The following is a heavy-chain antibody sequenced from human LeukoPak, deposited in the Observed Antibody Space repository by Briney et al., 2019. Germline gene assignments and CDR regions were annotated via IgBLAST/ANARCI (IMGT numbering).Heavy chain of an antibody. CDR3: ATSLHYYYYMDV. D-gene: IGHD3-10*01. CDR2: VYTSGST. V-gene: IGHV4-4*07. Sequence: SETLSLTCTVSGGPIRSYYRSWIWQPAGKRLEWIGRVYTSGSTDYNPSLKSRVDMSLDMSKKQFSLRLSSVTAADTAVYYCATSLHYYYYMDVWGKGTTVIVSS. CDR1: GGPIRSYY. J-gene: IGHJ6*03.